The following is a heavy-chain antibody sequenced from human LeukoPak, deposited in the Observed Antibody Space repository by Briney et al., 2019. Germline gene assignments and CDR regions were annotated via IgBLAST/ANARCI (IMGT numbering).Heavy chain of an antibody. J-gene: IGHJ4*02. CDR1: GGSISNYY. CDR3: ARGPYITIFGVVKGVDY. D-gene: IGHD3-3*01. V-gene: IGHV4-59*12. Sequence: SETLSLTCTVSGGSISNYYWNWIRQSPGRELEWIGYIYNSGSTNYNPSLKSRVTISVDTSKNQFSLKLSSVTAADTAVYYCARGPYITIFGVVKGVDYWGQGTLVTVSS. CDR2: IYNSGST.